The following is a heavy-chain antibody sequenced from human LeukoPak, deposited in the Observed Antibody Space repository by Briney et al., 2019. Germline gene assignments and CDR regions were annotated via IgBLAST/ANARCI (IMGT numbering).Heavy chain of an antibody. V-gene: IGHV3-30*18. CDR3: AKDLSNSSSDYYYYGMDV. Sequence: GGSLRLSCAASGFTFSSYSMNWVRQAPGKGLEWVAVISYDGSNKYYADSVKGRFAISRDNSKNTLYLQMNSLRAEDTAVYYCAKDLSNSSSDYYYYGMDVWGQGTTVTVSS. CDR1: GFTFSSYS. J-gene: IGHJ6*02. CDR2: ISYDGSNK. D-gene: IGHD6-6*01.